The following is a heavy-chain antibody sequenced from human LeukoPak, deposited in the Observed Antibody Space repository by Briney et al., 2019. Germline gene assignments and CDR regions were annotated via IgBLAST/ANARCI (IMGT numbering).Heavy chain of an antibody. D-gene: IGHD1-26*01. V-gene: IGHV3-7*01. CDR1: GFTFSTYW. J-gene: IGHJ4*02. Sequence: GGSPRLSCAASGFTFSTYWMSWVRQVPGKGLEWVANIKQDGSEKYYLDSVKGRFTISRDNAKNSLYLQMNSLRAEDTAVYYCASAFSNGSYTLDDYWGQGTLVTVSS. CDR3: ASAFSNGSYTLDDY. CDR2: IKQDGSEK.